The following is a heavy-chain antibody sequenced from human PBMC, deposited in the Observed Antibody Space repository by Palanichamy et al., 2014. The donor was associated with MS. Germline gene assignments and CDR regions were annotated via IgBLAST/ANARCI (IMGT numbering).Heavy chain of an antibody. CDR3: ARDMDTAMVILVPEYYYYGMDV. V-gene: IGHV3-21*01. J-gene: IGHJ6*02. D-gene: IGHD5-18*01. CDR2: ISSSSSYM. CDR1: GFTFSSYS. Sequence: EVQLVEVWGRAVVKAWGVPRDSPVPASGFTFSSYSMNWVRQAPGKGLEWVSSISSSSSYMYYADSVKGRFTISRDNAKNSLYLQMNSLRAEDTAVYYCARDMDTAMVILVPEYYYYGMDVWGQGTTVTVSS.